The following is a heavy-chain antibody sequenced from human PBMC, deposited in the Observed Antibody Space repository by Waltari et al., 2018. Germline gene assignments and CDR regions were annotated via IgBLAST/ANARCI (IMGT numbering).Heavy chain of an antibody. J-gene: IGHJ3*01. CDR2: MSYSGST. V-gene: IGHV4-39*01. CDR1: GGSIGSSSYS. CDR3: ARQNSLSNDGFDV. Sequence: QMQLQASGPGLVKPSGTLSLMCSVSGGSIGSSSYSWGWIRQAPGKGLEWIGSMSYSGSTYYKPSLKRRVTISVDTSKDKFSLKVNSVTAADTAVYYCARQNSLSNDGFDVWGRGTMVTVSS.